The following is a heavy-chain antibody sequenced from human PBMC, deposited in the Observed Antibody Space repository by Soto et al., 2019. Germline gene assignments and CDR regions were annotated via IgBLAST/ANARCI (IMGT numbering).Heavy chain of an antibody. Sequence: QVQLVQSGAEVKKPGASVKVSCKASGCTFTSYGISWVRQAPGQGLEWMGWISAYNGNTNYAQKLQGRVTMTTDTSTSTAYMELRSLRSDDTAVYYCARVPLIYGDYDEYYFDYWGQGTLVTVSS. CDR3: ARVPLIYGDYDEYYFDY. CDR2: ISAYNGNT. J-gene: IGHJ4*02. D-gene: IGHD4-17*01. V-gene: IGHV1-18*01. CDR1: GCTFTSYG.